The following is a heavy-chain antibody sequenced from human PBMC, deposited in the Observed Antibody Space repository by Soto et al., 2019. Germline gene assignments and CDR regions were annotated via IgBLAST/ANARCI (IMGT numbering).Heavy chain of an antibody. D-gene: IGHD6-19*01. J-gene: IGHJ4*02. CDR3: ARLPVADLDRDY. Sequence: QVQLVQSGAEVKKPGSSVKVSCKASGGTFSSYAISWVRQAPGQGLEWMGGIIPIFGTANYAQKFQGRVAIAADESTSTAYMELSRLRSEDTAVYYCARLPVADLDRDYWGQGTLVTVSS. CDR1: GGTFSSYA. CDR2: IIPIFGTA. V-gene: IGHV1-69*12.